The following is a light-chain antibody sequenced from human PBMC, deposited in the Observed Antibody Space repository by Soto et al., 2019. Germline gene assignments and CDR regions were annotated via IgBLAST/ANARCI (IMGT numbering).Light chain of an antibody. Sequence: EIVLTQSPATLSLSPGERATLSCRASQSVSSFLAWYQQKPGQAPRLLIHVASNRATGIPARFSGSGSGTDFTLTITSLEPEDFAVYYCQQRSNWSLTFGGGTKVE. CDR3: QQRSNWSLT. CDR1: QSVSSF. J-gene: IGKJ4*01. V-gene: IGKV3-11*01. CDR2: VAS.